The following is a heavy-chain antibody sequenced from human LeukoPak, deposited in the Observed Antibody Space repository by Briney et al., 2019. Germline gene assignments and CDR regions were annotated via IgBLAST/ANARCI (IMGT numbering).Heavy chain of an antibody. V-gene: IGHV3-48*01. CDR2: ISSSSSTI. D-gene: IGHD6-13*01. J-gene: IGHJ3*02. CDR3: AKTIAAAGFDAFDI. Sequence: GGSLRLSCAASGFTFSSYWMNWVRQAPGKGLEWVSYISSSSSTIYYADSVKGRFTISRDNAKNSLYLQMNSLRAEDTAVYYCAKTIAAAGFDAFDIWGQGTMVTVSS. CDR1: GFTFSSYW.